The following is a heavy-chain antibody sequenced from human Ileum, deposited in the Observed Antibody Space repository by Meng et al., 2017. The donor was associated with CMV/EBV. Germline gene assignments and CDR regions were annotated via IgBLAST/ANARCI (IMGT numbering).Heavy chain of an antibody. J-gene: IGHJ4*02. CDR1: GFTFSSYT. CDR3: AREFADAYYHRRFDS. CDR2: ISSRSSNI. V-gene: IGHV3-21*01. D-gene: IGHD5-24*01. Sequence: SGFTFSSYTRNWVRQSPRKGLEWVASISSRSSNIYYADSLKGRFTISRDNAKNSLFLQMDSLRAEDTAVYYCAREFADAYYHRRFDSWGQGTLVTVSS.